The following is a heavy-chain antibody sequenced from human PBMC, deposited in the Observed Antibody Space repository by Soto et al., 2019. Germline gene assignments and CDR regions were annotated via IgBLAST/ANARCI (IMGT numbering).Heavy chain of an antibody. Sequence: SETLSLTCAVYGGSFSGYYWSWIRQPPGKGLEWIWEINHSGSTNYNPSLKSRVTITVDTSKNQFSLNLSSVTAADTAVYYCARVEYDYDSSGYYYGPFDYWGQGTLVTVS. CDR2: INHSGST. D-gene: IGHD3-22*01. CDR1: GGSFSGYY. J-gene: IGHJ4*02. CDR3: ARVEYDYDSSGYYYGPFDY. V-gene: IGHV4-34*01.